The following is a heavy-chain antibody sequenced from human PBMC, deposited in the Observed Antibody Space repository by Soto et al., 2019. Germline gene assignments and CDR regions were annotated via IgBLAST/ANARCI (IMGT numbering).Heavy chain of an antibody. CDR3: ARSRDIVGVKADTLSGWFDP. J-gene: IGHJ5*02. Sequence: ASVKVSCKASGYTFTSYGISWVRQAPGQGLEWMGWISAYNGNTNYAQKLQGRVTMTTDTSTSTAYMELRSLRSDDTAVYYCARSRDIVGVKADTLSGWFDPWGQRTLVTVSS. V-gene: IGHV1-18*01. D-gene: IGHD2-2*01. CDR2: ISAYNGNT. CDR1: GYTFTSYG.